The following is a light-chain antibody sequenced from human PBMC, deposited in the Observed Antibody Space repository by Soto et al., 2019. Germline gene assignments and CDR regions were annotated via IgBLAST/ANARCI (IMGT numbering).Light chain of an antibody. J-gene: IGKJ1*01. CDR2: GAS. Sequence: EIVLTQSPGTLSLSPGERATLSCRASQSVSNNYLAWYQQKPGQAPRLLIYGASSRATGIPDRFSGSGSGTDLTLTISRLEPEDFAVYYCQQYGSSPPWTFGQGTKVDIK. V-gene: IGKV3-20*01. CDR3: QQYGSSPPWT. CDR1: QSVSNNY.